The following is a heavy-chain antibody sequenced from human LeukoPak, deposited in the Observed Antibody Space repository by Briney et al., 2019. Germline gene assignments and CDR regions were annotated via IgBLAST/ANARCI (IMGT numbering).Heavy chain of an antibody. Sequence: GGSLRLSCAASGFTFSSYSMNWVRQAPGKGLEWVSYISSSSTIYYADSVKGRFTISRDNAKNSLYLQMNSLRAEDTAVYYCARDHDSSSCPYFDYWGQGTLVTVSS. CDR1: GFTFSSYS. V-gene: IGHV3-48*01. D-gene: IGHD6-13*01. CDR2: ISSSSTI. J-gene: IGHJ4*02. CDR3: ARDHDSSSCPYFDY.